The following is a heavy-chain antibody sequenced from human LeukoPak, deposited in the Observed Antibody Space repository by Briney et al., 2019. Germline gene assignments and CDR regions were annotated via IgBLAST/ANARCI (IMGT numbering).Heavy chain of an antibody. Sequence: SVKVSCKASGGTFSSYAISWVRQAPGQGLEWMGGIIPIFGTANYAQKFQGRVTITADESTSTAYMELSSLRSEDTAVYYCGSVGATSGVTPLDYWGQGTLVTVSS. CDR2: IIPIFGTA. V-gene: IGHV1-69*13. CDR1: GGTFSSYA. D-gene: IGHD1-26*01. J-gene: IGHJ4*02. CDR3: GSVGATSGVTPLDY.